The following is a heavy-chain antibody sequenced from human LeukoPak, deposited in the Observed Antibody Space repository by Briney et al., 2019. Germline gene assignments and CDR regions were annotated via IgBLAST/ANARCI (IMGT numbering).Heavy chain of an antibody. CDR3: EKDLRFLEYTSYYYYGMDV. Sequence: GGSLRLSCAASGFTFSSYAMSSVRQAPGKGLEWVSAISISGGSTYYADSVKGRFTISRDNSKNTLYLQMNSLRAEDTAVYYCEKDLRFLEYTSYYYYGMDVWGQGTTVTVSS. D-gene: IGHD3-3*01. J-gene: IGHJ6*02. CDR1: GFTFSSYA. CDR2: ISISGGST. V-gene: IGHV3-23*01.